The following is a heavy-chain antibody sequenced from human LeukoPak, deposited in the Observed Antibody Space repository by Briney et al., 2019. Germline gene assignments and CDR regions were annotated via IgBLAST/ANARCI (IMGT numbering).Heavy chain of an antibody. Sequence: SETLSLTCTVSGGSISSYYWSWIRQPPGEGLEWIGYISNSGSTNYNPSLKSRVTISVDTSKNQLSLKLSSVTAADTAVYHCVRLQPNTGEWAFDIWGQGTMVSVSS. CDR1: GGSISSYY. D-gene: IGHD1-1*01. CDR2: ISNSGST. CDR3: VRLQPNTGEWAFDI. J-gene: IGHJ3*02. V-gene: IGHV4-59*01.